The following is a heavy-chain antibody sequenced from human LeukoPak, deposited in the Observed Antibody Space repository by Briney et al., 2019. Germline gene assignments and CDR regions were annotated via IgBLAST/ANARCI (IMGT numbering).Heavy chain of an antibody. CDR1: GGSISSSSYY. CDR2: IYFSGST. J-gene: IGHJ4*02. D-gene: IGHD1-1*01. Sequence: SETLSLTCTVSGGSISSSSYYWGWIRQPPGKGLEWIGSIYFSGSTYYNASLKSRVTMSVETSKNQFSLKLSSVTATDTAVYYCARRSIGTLDYWGQGTLVTVSS. V-gene: IGHV4-39*01. CDR3: ARRSIGTLDY.